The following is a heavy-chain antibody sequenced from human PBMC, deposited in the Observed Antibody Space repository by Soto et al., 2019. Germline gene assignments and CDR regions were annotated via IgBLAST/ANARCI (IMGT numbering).Heavy chain of an antibody. Sequence: QVQLQESGPGLVKPSQTLSLTCTVSGASISSGDYYWSWIRQPPGKGLEWIGYIYYSGSTYYNPSLRSRVSISVDTSKNQFSLKLSSVTAADTAVYYCARDQWFGELSLRGMDVWGQGTTVTVSS. CDR3: ARDQWFGELSLRGMDV. V-gene: IGHV4-30-4*01. J-gene: IGHJ6*02. CDR2: IYYSGST. D-gene: IGHD3-10*01. CDR1: GASISSGDYY.